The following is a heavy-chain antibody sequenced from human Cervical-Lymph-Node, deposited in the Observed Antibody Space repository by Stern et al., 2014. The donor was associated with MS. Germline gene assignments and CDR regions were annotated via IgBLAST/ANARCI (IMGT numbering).Heavy chain of an antibody. CDR1: GDSFTAYF. CDR3: ARDRGSHSDY. J-gene: IGHJ4*02. Sequence: QVQLMQSGAEVKKPGASVKVSCQASGDSFTAYFIHWVRQAPGKGLEWIGWISTDTGGANDAQRFQGRVTMTRDTSISTTYMELSRLRADDTAVYYCARDRGSHSDYWGQGTLVTVSS. D-gene: IGHD1-26*01. CDR2: ISTDTGGA. V-gene: IGHV1-2*02.